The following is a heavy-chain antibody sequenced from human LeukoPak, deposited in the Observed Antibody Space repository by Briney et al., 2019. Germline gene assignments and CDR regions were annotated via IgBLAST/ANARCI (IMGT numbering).Heavy chain of an antibody. J-gene: IGHJ4*02. CDR2: ITWDGGAI. D-gene: IGHD2-2*01. Sequence: GGSLRLSCAASGFTFNDYGMHWVRQAPGKGLEWVSLITWDGGAIYYADSVKGRFTISRDNSKNSLYLQMDSLRAEDTAFYYCAKDQTCSSTSCRYFDSWGQGTLVTVSS. CDR3: AKDQTCSSTSCRYFDS. CDR1: GFTFNDYG. V-gene: IGHV3-43D*04.